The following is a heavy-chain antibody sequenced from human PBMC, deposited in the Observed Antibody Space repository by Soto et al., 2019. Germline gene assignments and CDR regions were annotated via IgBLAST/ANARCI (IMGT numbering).Heavy chain of an antibody. Sequence: GGSLRLSCVTSGFTFSTYGMTWVRQAPGKGLEWVSYGGSGGSRYYAESVKGRFTISRDNSKNTLSLEMNSLRAEDTATYYCVKFRGRAYPYYYMDVWGKGTMVTVSS. CDR1: GFTFSTYG. CDR2: GGSGGSR. J-gene: IGHJ6*03. D-gene: IGHD3-10*01. V-gene: IGHV3-23*01. CDR3: VKFRGRAYPYYYMDV.